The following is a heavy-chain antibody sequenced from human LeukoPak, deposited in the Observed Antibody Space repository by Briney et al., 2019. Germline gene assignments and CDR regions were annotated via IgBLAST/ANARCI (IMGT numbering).Heavy chain of an antibody. D-gene: IGHD3-10*01. J-gene: IGHJ4*02. CDR3: AKYKTSGSAYDY. CDR2: INNSGGRT. Sequence: GGSLRLSCAASGFIFSTYTMGWVRQARGKWLEWVSDINNSGGRTYYADFVKGRFTISRDNSKNTLYLHMSSLRAEDTAIYFCAKYKTSGSAYDYWGQGILVTVSS. CDR1: GFIFSTYT. V-gene: IGHV3-23*01.